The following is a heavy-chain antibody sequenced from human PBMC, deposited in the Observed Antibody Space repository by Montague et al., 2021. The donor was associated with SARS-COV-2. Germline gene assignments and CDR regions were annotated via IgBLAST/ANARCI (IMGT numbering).Heavy chain of an antibody. Sequence: SETLSLTCTVSGGTVRDYYWNWIRQTPGKGLEWIGDIFYNGYTNYNPSLESRVTLSVDTPGNQFFLSLRSVTASDTATYFCARHSVFEAGTFFRSYFHPWGQGAQVIVSS. CDR2: IFYNGYT. CDR3: ARHSVFEAGTFFRSYFHP. CDR1: GGTVRDYY. D-gene: IGHD1-1*01. J-gene: IGHJ1*01. V-gene: IGHV4-59*08.